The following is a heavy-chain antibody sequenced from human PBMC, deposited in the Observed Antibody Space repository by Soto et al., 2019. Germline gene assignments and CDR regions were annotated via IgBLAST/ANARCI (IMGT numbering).Heavy chain of an antibody. CDR2: IYYSGST. CDR1: GGSISTYY. D-gene: IGHD6-19*01. V-gene: IGHV4-59*01. Sequence: SETLSLTCAVSGGSISTYYWTWIRQPPGKGLEWIGNIYYSGSTNYNPSLKSRVTISVDTSKNQFSLKLSSVTAADTAVYYCARGAVAGRENWFDPWGQGTLVTVSS. CDR3: ARGAVAGRENWFDP. J-gene: IGHJ5*02.